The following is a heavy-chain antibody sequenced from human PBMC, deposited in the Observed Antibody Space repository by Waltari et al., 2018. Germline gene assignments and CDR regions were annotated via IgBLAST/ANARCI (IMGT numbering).Heavy chain of an antibody. CDR3: ARGKAFDP. J-gene: IGHJ5*02. CDR2: LNNGGDYK. Sequence: VRLVESGGGRVERGESLSLSCVGSGFSFDEYSMNWVRQAPGKGLEWVSSLNNGGDYKGYADSVEGRFTISRDNDKNTLYLQMNDLRVDDTAIYYCARGKAFDPWGQGTRVNVSS. V-gene: IGHV3-21*06. CDR1: GFSFDEYS.